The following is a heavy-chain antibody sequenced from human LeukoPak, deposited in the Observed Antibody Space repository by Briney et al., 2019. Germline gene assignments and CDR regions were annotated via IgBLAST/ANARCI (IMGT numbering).Heavy chain of an antibody. CDR1: GFTFSNTW. CDR2: IWYDGSNK. J-gene: IGHJ4*02. D-gene: IGHD6-13*01. CDR3: ARDVSSSEGDFDY. V-gene: IGHV3-33*08. Sequence: PGGSLRLSCAASGFTFSNTWMNWVRQAPDKGLEWVADIWYDGSNKYYADSVKGRFTISRDNSKNTLYLQMNSLRAEDTAVYYSARDVSSSEGDFDYWGQGTLVTVSS.